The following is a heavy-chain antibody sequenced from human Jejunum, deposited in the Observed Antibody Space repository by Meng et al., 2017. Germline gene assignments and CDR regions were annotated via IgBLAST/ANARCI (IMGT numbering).Heavy chain of an antibody. V-gene: IGHV6-1*01. CDR1: GDSISSNSAA. D-gene: IGHD6-13*01. CDR2: TYYRTKWYN. Sequence: QLQQLHSGLARAQPSRTLPLTCAVSGDSISSNSAAWNWIRQSQSRGLEWLRRTYYRTKWYNDHAESVKSRITINTDTSKNQFSLQLTSVTPEDTAVYYCVRTSNWSLDYWGQGTLVTVSS. CDR3: VRTSNWSLDY. J-gene: IGHJ4*01.